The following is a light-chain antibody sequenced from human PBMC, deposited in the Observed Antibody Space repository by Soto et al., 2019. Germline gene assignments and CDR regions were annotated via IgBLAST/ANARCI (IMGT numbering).Light chain of an antibody. CDR1: HGVSSN. J-gene: IGKJ1*01. CDR2: GAS. Sequence: EIVMTQSPATLSVSPGERATLSCRASHGVSSNLAWYQQKPGQAPRLLIYGASTRATGIPARFSGSGSGTEFTLTISSLQSEDFAVYYCQQYNNWPRTFGQGTKVEIK. CDR3: QQYNNWPRT. V-gene: IGKV3-15*01.